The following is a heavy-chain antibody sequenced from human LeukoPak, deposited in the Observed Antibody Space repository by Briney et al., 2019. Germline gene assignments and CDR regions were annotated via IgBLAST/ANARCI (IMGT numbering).Heavy chain of an antibody. D-gene: IGHD3-22*01. CDR1: GFTFDDYA. V-gene: IGHV3-9*01. CDR2: ISWNSGSI. J-gene: IGHJ4*02. Sequence: PGGSLRLSCAASGFTFDDYAMHWVRQAPGKGLEWVSGISWNSGSIGYADSVKGRFTISRDNARNSLHLQMNSLRAEDTALYYCAKAYTYYYDSSGYQFDYWGQGTLVTVSS. CDR3: AKAYTYYYDSSGYQFDY.